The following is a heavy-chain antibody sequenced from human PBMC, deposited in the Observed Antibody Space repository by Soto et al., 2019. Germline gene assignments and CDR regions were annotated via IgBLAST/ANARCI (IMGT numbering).Heavy chain of an antibody. CDR2: INPNSGGT. D-gene: IGHD5-12*01. V-gene: IGHV1-2*02. CDR3: ASTRGYSGYDLNY. J-gene: IGHJ4*02. CDR1: GYTFTGYY. Sequence: GASVKGSFKASGYTFTGYYMHWVRQAPGQGLEWMGCINPNSGGTNYAQKFQGRVTMTRDTSISTAYMELSRLRSDDTAVYYCASTRGYSGYDLNYSGQGTLVNVSS.